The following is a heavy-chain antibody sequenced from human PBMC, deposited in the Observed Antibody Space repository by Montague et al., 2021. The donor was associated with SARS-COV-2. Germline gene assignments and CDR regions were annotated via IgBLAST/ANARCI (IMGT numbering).Heavy chain of an antibody. J-gene: IGHJ2*01. CDR1: GGSISGYF. Sequence: SETLSLTCTVSGGSISGYFWSWIRQSPGKGLEWVGSIYYSGSTYYNPSLKSRVTISVDTSKNQFSLKLSSVTAADTAVYYCARHVYDILTGYYTYWYFDLWGRGTLVTVSS. CDR2: IYYSGST. V-gene: IGHV4-59*05. D-gene: IGHD3-9*01. CDR3: ARHVYDILTGYYTYWYFDL.